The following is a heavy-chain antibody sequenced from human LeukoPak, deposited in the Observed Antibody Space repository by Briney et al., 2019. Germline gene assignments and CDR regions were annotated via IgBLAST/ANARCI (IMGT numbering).Heavy chain of an antibody. CDR1: GGSISSSSYY. V-gene: IGHV4-39*01. CDR2: IYYSGST. D-gene: IGHD6-13*01. J-gene: IGHJ3*02. CDR3: APIAAAGHHDAFDI. Sequence: PSETLSLTCTVSGGSISSSSYYWGWIRQPPGKGLEWIGSIYYSGSTYYNPSLKSRVTISVDTSKNQFSLKLSSVTAADTAVYYCAPIAAAGHHDAFDIWGQGTMVTVSS.